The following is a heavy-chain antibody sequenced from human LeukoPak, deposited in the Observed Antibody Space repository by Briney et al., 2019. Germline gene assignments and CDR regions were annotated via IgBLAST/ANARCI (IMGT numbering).Heavy chain of an antibody. CDR1: GYSFTSYW. CDR3: ARHGGYSYGYVISAFDI. J-gene: IGHJ3*02. D-gene: IGHD5-18*01. Sequence: GESLKISCKGSGYSFTSYWIGWVRQMPGKGLEWMGIIYPGDSDTRYSPSFQGQVTISADKSISTAYLQWSSLKASDTAMDYCARHGGYSYGYVISAFDIWGQGTMVTVSS. CDR2: IYPGDSDT. V-gene: IGHV5-51*01.